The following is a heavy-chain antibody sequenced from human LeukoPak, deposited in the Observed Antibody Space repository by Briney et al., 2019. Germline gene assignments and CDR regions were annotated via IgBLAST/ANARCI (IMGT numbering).Heavy chain of an antibody. D-gene: IGHD4-11*01. CDR1: GGSISSRNYY. J-gene: IGHJ5*02. V-gene: IGHV4-39*01. Sequence: SETLSLTCTVSGGSISSRNYYWGWIRQSPGKGREWIGTIFYGGTTYLNPSLMSRVTISVDTSKNQFSLRLSSVTAADTAVYYCAKHQTTVTTDSFDPWGQGTLVTVSS. CDR2: IFYGGTT. CDR3: AKHQTTVTTDSFDP.